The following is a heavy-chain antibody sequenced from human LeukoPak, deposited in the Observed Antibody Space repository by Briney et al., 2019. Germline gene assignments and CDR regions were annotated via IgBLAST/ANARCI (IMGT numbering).Heavy chain of an antibody. Sequence: SETLSLTCAVSGGSINTYYWSWIRQPPGKGLEWVGYIYSTGNTNYNPSLKGRVTISLDTSKNQFSLNLSSVTAADTAVYYCAKHDTVFGAAHFYMDVWGKGTTVAVSS. CDR1: GGSINTYY. D-gene: IGHD3-3*01. J-gene: IGHJ6*03. CDR3: AKHDTVFGAAHFYMDV. CDR2: IYSTGNT. V-gene: IGHV4-4*09.